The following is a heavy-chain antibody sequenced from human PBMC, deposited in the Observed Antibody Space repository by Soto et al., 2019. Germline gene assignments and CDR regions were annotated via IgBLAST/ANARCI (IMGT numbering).Heavy chain of an antibody. J-gene: IGHJ6*02. V-gene: IGHV1-58*01. CDR1: GFTFTSSA. CDR2: IVVGSGNT. Sequence: SVKVSCKASGFTFTSSAVQWVRQARGQRLEWIGWIVVGSGNTNYAQKFQERVTITRDMSTSTAYMELSSLRSEDTAVYYCARPTYDILTGITYYYGMDVWGQGTTVTVSS. D-gene: IGHD3-9*01. CDR3: ARPTYDILTGITYYYGMDV.